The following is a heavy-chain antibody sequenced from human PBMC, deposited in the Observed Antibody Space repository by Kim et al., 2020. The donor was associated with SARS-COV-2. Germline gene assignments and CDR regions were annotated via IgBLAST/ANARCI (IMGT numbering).Heavy chain of an antibody. Sequence: GGSLRLSCAASGFTFNNYAMSWVRQAPGKGLEWVSAIRGSGGSTYDADSVKGRFTISRDNSKNTLYLQMNSLGAEDTAIYYCAKHPKPHDYGDNFDYWGQGTLVTVSS. J-gene: IGHJ4*02. CDR2: IRGSGGST. CDR1: GFTFNNYA. V-gene: IGHV3-23*01. CDR3: AKHPKPHDYGDNFDY. D-gene: IGHD4-17*01.